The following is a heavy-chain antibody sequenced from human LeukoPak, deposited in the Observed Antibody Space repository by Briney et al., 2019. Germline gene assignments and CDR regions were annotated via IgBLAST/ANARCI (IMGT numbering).Heavy chain of an antibody. CDR1: GGTFSSYA. CDR3: ARASTFSYDSSGYYSPYDY. J-gene: IGHJ4*02. Sequence: ASVKVSCKASGGTFSSYAISWVRQAPGQGLEWMGGIIPIFGTANYAQKFQGRVTITADESTSTAYMELSSLRSEDTAVYYCARASTFSYDSSGYYSPYDYWGQGTLVTVSS. CDR2: IIPIFGTA. V-gene: IGHV1-69*13. D-gene: IGHD3-22*01.